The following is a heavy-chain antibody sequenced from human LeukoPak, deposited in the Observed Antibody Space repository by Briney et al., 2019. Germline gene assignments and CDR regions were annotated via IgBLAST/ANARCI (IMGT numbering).Heavy chain of an antibody. Sequence: GGSLRLSCAASGFDISTYALSWVRQAPGKGLEWVSGIGGGDTHYADSVKGRFTISRDNSKSTVELHMSSLRVEDTAVYYCAKDGQSFNSMWDYLDSWGRGTLVTVSS. D-gene: IGHD1-26*01. CDR2: IGGGDT. CDR1: GFDISTYA. V-gene: IGHV3-23*01. J-gene: IGHJ4*02. CDR3: AKDGQSFNSMWDYLDS.